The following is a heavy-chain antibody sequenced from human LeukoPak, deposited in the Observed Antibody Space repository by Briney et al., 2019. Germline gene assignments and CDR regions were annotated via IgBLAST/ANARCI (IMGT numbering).Heavy chain of an antibody. CDR2: IYSSGTT. V-gene: IGHV4-39*01. CDR1: GGSISSNSHY. J-gene: IGHJ4*02. D-gene: IGHD4-17*01. CDR3: ARHVYGEYGPGDY. Sequence: KPSETLSLTCTVSGGSISSNSHYWGWIRQPPGKGLEWIGSIYSSGTTYYNPSLRSRLTISADTSKNLFSLKLGSVAAADTAVYYCARHVYGEYGPGDYWGQGILVTVSS.